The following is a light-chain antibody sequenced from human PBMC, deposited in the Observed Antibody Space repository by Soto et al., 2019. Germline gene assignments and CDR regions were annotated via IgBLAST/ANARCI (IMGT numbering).Light chain of an antibody. J-gene: IGKJ4*01. V-gene: IGKV3-20*01. CDR3: QQYGSSALT. CDR1: QSVSSIY. Sequence: ENGLTQSPGTLSLSTGERATLSCRASQSVSSIYLAWYQQKPGQAPRLLIYGASSRATGIPDRFSGSGSGTDFTLTISRLEPEDFAVYYCQQYGSSALTFGGGTKVDIK. CDR2: GAS.